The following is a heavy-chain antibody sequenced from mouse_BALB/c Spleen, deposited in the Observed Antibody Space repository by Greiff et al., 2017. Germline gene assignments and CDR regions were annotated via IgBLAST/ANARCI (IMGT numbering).Heavy chain of an antibody. CDR3: ARPITTATSWFAY. J-gene: IGHJ3*01. CDR1: GFSLTSYG. D-gene: IGHD1-2*01. Sequence: VKLVESGPGLVAPSQSLSITCTVSGFSLTSYGVHWVRQPPGKGLEWLGVIWAGGSTNYNSALMSRLSISKDNSKSQVFLKMNSLQTDDTAMYYCARPITTATSWFAYWGQGTLVTVSA. CDR2: IWAGGST. V-gene: IGHV2-9*02.